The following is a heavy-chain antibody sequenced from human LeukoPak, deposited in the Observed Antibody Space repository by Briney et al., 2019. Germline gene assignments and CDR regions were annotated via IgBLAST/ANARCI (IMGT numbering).Heavy chain of an antibody. V-gene: IGHV3-23*01. D-gene: IGHD2-15*01. Sequence: SGGSLRLSCAVSGFTFSIYAMSWVRQAPGKGLEWVSTISVTGGSTYYADSVKGRFTISRDNSKNTLYLQMNSLRAEDTAVYYCAKDRHIDIVVVVALNPMDVWGKGTTVTISS. CDR1: GFTFSIYA. CDR3: AKDRHIDIVVVVALNPMDV. CDR2: ISVTGGST. J-gene: IGHJ6*03.